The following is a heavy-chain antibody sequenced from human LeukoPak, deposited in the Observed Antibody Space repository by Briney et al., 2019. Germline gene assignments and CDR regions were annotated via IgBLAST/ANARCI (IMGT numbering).Heavy chain of an antibody. CDR2: IYYNGNT. CDR3: ARYGSYDAFDI. J-gene: IGHJ3*02. Sequence: PAETLSLTCNVSGGSIINYYWSWIRKPPGKGLEWIGFIYYNGNTNYNPSLKSRVTMSVDTSKNQFSLKLSSVTAADTAVYYCARYGSYDAFDIWGQGTMVTVSS. D-gene: IGHD1-26*01. V-gene: IGHV4-59*12. CDR1: GGSIINYY.